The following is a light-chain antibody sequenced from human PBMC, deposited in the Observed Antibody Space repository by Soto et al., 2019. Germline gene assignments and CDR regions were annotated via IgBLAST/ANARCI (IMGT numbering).Light chain of an antibody. Sequence: ETVLTQSPGTLSLSPGERATLSCRASQSVSSNLAWYQQKPGQAPRLLIYGVSTRATGIPARFSGSGSETKFTLTISSLQSEDFAVYYCQQYNNWPPLTFGGGTKVDIK. CDR2: GVS. V-gene: IGKV3-15*01. CDR1: QSVSSN. J-gene: IGKJ4*01. CDR3: QQYNNWPPLT.